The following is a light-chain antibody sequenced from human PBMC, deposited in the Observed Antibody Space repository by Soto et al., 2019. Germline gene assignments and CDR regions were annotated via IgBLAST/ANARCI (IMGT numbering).Light chain of an antibody. CDR1: QSVSSY. CDR3: RQRSNWT. CDR2: DAS. V-gene: IGKV3-11*01. J-gene: IGKJ4*02. Sequence: EIVLTQSPATLSLSPGERATLSCRASQSVSSYLAWYHQKPGQAPRLLIYDASNRATGFPARFSGRGSAPDFTLLISSLEPEDFAVYYCRQRSNWTFGGGTKVEIK.